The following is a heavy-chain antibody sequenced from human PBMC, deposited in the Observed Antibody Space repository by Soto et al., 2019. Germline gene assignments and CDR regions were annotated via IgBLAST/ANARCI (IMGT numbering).Heavy chain of an antibody. CDR1: GFTFTSSA. D-gene: IGHD3-22*01. Sequence: QMQLVQSGPEVKKPGTSVKVSCKASGFTFTSSAVQRVRQARGQRLEWIGWIVVGSGNTNYAQKFQERVTITRDMSTSTAYMELSSLRSEDTAVYYCAATDYDSESYFDYWGQGTLVTVSS. CDR2: IVVGSGNT. J-gene: IGHJ4*02. CDR3: AATDYDSESYFDY. V-gene: IGHV1-58*01.